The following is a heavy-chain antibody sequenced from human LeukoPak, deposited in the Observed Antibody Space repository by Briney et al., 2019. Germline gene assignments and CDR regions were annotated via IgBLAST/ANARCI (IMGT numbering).Heavy chain of an antibody. CDR1: GYTFTAYY. D-gene: IGHD3-3*01. CDR2: IDPNNGAT. V-gene: IGHV1-2*02. CDR3: ARDNYYDFWSGYPNAGSV. Sequence: ASVKVSCKASGYTFTAYYMHWVRQAPGQGLEWMGWIDPNNGATKYAQNFEGRVTLTRDTSISTAYMELSRLTSDDTAVYYCARDNYYDFWSGYPNAGSVWGKGTTVTVSS. J-gene: IGHJ6*04.